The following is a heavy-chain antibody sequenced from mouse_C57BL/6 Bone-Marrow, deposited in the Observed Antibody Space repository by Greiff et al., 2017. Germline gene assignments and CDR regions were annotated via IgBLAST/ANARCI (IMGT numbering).Heavy chain of an antibody. V-gene: IGHV5-4*01. CDR3: ARDRIYYGTMDY. CDR2: ISDGGSYT. Sequence: EVKVEESGGGLVKPGGSLKLSCAASGFTFSSYAMSWVRQTPEKRLEWVATISDGGSYTYYPDNVKGRFTISRDNAKNNLYLQMSHLKSEDTAMYYCARDRIYYGTMDYWGQGTSVTVSS. J-gene: IGHJ4*01. D-gene: IGHD2-1*01. CDR1: GFTFSSYA.